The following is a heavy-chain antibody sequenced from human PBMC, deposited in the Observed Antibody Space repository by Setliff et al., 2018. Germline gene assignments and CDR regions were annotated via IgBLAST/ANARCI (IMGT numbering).Heavy chain of an antibody. CDR3: ARVAPHYYDSSGPSFDY. CDR2: IIPIFGTA. CDR1: GGTFSSYA. V-gene: IGHV1-69*05. J-gene: IGHJ4*02. Sequence: SVKVSCKASGGTFSSYAISWVRQAPGQGLEWMGRIIPIFGTANYAQKFQGRVTITRDASASTAYMELSSLRSEDTAVYYCARVAPHYYDSSGPSFDYWGQGTLVTVSS. D-gene: IGHD3-22*01.